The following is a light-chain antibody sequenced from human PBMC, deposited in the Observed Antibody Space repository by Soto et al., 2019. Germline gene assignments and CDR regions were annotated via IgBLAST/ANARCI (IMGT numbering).Light chain of an antibody. Sequence: EIVMTQSSVTLSVSPGERATLSCRASQTVTTDLAWYQQKPGQAPRLVIHGASTRATDFPARFSGSGSGTEFTLTISSLQSEDIAVYYCHQYYTGPRTFGRGTKVEIK. CDR2: GAS. V-gene: IGKV3-15*01. J-gene: IGKJ1*01. CDR3: HQYYTGPRT. CDR1: QTVTTD.